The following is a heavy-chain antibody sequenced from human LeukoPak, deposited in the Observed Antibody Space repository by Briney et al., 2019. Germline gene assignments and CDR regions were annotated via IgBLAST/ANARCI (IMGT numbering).Heavy chain of an antibody. V-gene: IGHV4-39*07. CDR2: IYYSGYA. J-gene: IGHJ4*02. CDR3: ARAPSGCGGTCPSDH. D-gene: IGHD2-15*01. CDR1: GGSISGTDYY. Sequence: SETLSLTCTVSGGSISGTDYYWGWLRQTPGEGLEWIGSIYYSGYAYFSPSLKSRVTMALDTSGNQVSLKLTSVTAADTAVYYCARAPSGCGGTCPSDHWGPGTLVTVSS.